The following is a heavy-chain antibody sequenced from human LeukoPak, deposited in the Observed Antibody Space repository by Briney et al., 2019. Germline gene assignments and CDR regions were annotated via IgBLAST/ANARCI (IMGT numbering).Heavy chain of an antibody. V-gene: IGHV4-61*08. CDR3: ARSVVYNYYYYGMDV. CDR2: IYYSGST. Sequence: SETLSLTCTVSGGSISSGGYYWTWIRQPPGKGLEWLGYIYYSGSTNYNPSLKSRVTISVDTSKNQISLNLSPVTAADTAVYYCARSVVYNYYYYGMDVWGQGTTVTVSS. D-gene: IGHD3-16*01. CDR1: GGSISSGGYY. J-gene: IGHJ6*02.